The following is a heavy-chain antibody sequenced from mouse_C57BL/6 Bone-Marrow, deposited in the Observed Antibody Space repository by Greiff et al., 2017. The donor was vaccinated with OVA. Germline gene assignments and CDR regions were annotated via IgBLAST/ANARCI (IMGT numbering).Heavy chain of an antibody. V-gene: IGHV2-9*01. J-gene: IGHJ4*01. D-gene: IGHD2-3*01. CDR3: ANHRTGGYYVGAMDY. Sequence: QVQLKQSGPGLVAPSQSLSITCTVSGFSLTSYGVDWVRQPPGKGLEWLGVIWGGGSTNYNSALMSRLSISTDNSKSQYFLKMNSLQTDDTAMYYCANHRTGGYYVGAMDYWVQGTSVTVSS. CDR1: GFSLTSYG. CDR2: IWGGGST.